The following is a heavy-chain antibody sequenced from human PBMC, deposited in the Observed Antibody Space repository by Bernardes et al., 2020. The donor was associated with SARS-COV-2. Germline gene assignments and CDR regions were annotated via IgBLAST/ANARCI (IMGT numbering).Heavy chain of an antibody. V-gene: IGHV5-51*01. CDR3: ASPPLSGSPWLGY. D-gene: IGHD5-12*01. CDR2: IYPGDSET. CDR1: GYTFTTYW. Sequence: GESLNISCKASGYTFTTYWIGWVRQMPGKGLEWMGLIYPGDSETRYSPSFQGQVTISADKSFTTAYLQWSSLKASDTAMYFCASPPLSGSPWLGYWGQGTLVTVSS. J-gene: IGHJ4*02.